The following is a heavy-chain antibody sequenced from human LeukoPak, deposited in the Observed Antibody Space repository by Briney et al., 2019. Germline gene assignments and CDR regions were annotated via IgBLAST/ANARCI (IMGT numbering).Heavy chain of an antibody. CDR3: AKSIRPIDSNSWYLHFDY. Sequence: RAGGPLRLSCEASGFTFNTYAVTWVRQAPGKVLEWVSAISGRDGSTYYADSVKGRFTISRDNSKNTLYLQMNSVRAEDTAIYYCAKSIRPIDSNSWYLHFDYWGQGTLVSVSS. J-gene: IGHJ4*02. D-gene: IGHD6-13*01. V-gene: IGHV3-23*01. CDR1: GFTFNTYA. CDR2: ISGRDGST.